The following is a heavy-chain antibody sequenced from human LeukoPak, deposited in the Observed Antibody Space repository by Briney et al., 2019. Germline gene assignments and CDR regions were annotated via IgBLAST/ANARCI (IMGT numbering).Heavy chain of an antibody. CDR3: ARSEEDSSGWHFAY. CDR1: GFTVSSNY. D-gene: IGHD6-19*01. V-gene: IGHV3-66*02. CDR2: IYSGGST. Sequence: GGSLRLSCAASGFTVSSNYMIWVRQAPGKGLEWVSVIYSGGSTYYADSVKGRFTISRDNSKNTLYIQMNRLRAEDTAVYYCARSEEDSSGWHFAYWAKGTLVTVSS. J-gene: IGHJ4*02.